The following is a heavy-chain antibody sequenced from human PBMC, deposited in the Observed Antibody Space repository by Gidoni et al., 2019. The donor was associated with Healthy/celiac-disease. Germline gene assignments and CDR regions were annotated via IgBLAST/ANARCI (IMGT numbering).Heavy chain of an antibody. CDR3: ARAVPMIVVKTWAFDI. Sequence: QVQLQESGPGLVKPSETLSLTCTVSVGSISSYYWSWIRQPAGKGLEWIGRIYTSGSTNYNPSLKSRVTMSVDTSKNQFSLKLSSVTAADTAVYYCARAVPMIVVKTWAFDIWGQGTMVTVSS. D-gene: IGHD3-22*01. CDR2: IYTSGST. V-gene: IGHV4-4*07. CDR1: VGSISSYY. J-gene: IGHJ3*02.